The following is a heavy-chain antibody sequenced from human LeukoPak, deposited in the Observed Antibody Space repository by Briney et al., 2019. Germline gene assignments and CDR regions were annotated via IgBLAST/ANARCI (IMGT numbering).Heavy chain of an antibody. CDR3: VVVVEPPDSDGFDV. D-gene: IGHD1-14*01. CDR1: GFTFGNSW. V-gene: IGHV3-74*01. CDR2: INADGSTT. Sequence: GGSLRLSCAASGFTFGNSWAHWVRQAPGKGLVWVSLINADGSTTTYADSVKGRFTISRDNARNTLSLQMNSLTIEDTAVYYCVVVVEPPDSDGFDVWGQGTMITVSS. J-gene: IGHJ3*01.